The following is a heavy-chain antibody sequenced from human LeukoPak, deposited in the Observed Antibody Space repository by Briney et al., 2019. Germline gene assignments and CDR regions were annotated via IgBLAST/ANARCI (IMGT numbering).Heavy chain of an antibody. CDR3: AKDGNYLDSSGYLIPFDY. Sequence: GGSLRLSCEASGFTFSRFARSWVRQAPGKGLEWVSSISGSDRTTYYADSVKGRFTISRDNSKNILYLQMNSLRADDTALYYCAKDGNYLDSSGYLIPFDYWGLGTLVTVSS. CDR1: GFTFSRFA. V-gene: IGHV3-23*01. CDR2: ISGSDRTT. J-gene: IGHJ4*02. D-gene: IGHD3-22*01.